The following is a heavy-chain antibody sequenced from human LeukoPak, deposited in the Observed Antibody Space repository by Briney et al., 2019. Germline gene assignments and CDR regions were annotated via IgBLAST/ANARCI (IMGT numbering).Heavy chain of an antibody. Sequence: SQTPSLTCAISGDSVSSNSATWTWIRQSPSRGLEWLGRTFYSSKWYSDYALSVKSRITINPDTSKNQFSLQLNSVTPEDTAVYYCARGNRYYYDSSGYFPTTKFDYWGQGTLVTVSS. CDR1: GDSVSSNSAT. J-gene: IGHJ4*02. D-gene: IGHD3-22*01. CDR3: ARGNRYYYDSSGYFPTTKFDY. CDR2: TFYSSKWYS. V-gene: IGHV6-1*01.